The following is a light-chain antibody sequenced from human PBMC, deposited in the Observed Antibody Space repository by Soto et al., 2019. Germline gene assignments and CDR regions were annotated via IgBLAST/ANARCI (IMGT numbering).Light chain of an antibody. CDR1: QSVNTN. CDR3: QQYNGWPWT. J-gene: IGKJ1*01. V-gene: IGKV3-15*01. Sequence: EIVVTQSPATLSVSPGERATLSWRASQSVNTNFAWYQQKPGQAPRLLIYGASTRATDIPARFSGSGSGTEFTLTITGLQSEDFAVYYCQQYNGWPWTFGLGTKGDIK. CDR2: GAS.